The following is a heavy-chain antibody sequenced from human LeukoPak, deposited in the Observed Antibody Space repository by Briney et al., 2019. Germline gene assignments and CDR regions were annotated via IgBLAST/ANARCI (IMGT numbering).Heavy chain of an antibody. CDR3: ARRPGIADY. CDR1: GGSFSGYY. V-gene: IGHV4-34*01. CDR2: INHSGST. D-gene: IGHD6-13*01. J-gene: IGHJ4*02. Sequence: SETLSLTCAVYGGSFSGYYWSWIRQPPGKGLEWIGEINHSGSTNYNPSLKSRVTISVDTSKNQFSLKLSSATAADTAVYYCARRPGIADYWGQGTLVTVSS.